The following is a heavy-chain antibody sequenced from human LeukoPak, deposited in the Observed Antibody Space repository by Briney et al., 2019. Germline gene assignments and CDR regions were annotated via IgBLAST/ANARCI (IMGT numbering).Heavy chain of an antibody. D-gene: IGHD3-22*01. V-gene: IGHV1-8*01. CDR1: GYTFTSYD. CDR2: MNPNSGNT. J-gene: IGHJ6*02. Sequence: GASVKVSCKASGYTFTSYDINWVRQAPGQGLEWMGWMNPNSGNTGYAQKFQGRVTMTRNTSISTAYMELSSLRSEDTAVYYCARGPPSGDSSGYRDYYYYYGMDVWGQGTTVTVSS. CDR3: ARGPPSGDSSGYRDYYYYYGMDV.